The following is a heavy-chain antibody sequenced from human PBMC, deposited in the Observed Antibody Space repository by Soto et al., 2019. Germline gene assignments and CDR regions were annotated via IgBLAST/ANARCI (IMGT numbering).Heavy chain of an antibody. J-gene: IGHJ4*02. Sequence: SETLSLTCAVYGGSISSYYWSWIRQPPGKGLEWIGYIYYSGSTNYNPSLKSRVTISVDTSKNQFSLKLSSVTAADTAVYYCARGPYDFWSGYNYWGQGTLVTVSS. CDR3: ARGPYDFWSGYNY. CDR1: GGSISSYY. CDR2: IYYSGST. D-gene: IGHD3-3*01. V-gene: IGHV4-59*01.